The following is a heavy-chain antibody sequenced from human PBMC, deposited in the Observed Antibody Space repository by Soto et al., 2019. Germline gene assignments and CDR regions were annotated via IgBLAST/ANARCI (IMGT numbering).Heavy chain of an antibody. CDR2: IYYSGST. D-gene: IGHD3-3*01. Sequence: PSETLSLTCTVSGGSISSSSYYWGWIRQPPGKGLEWIGSIYYSGSTYYNPSLKSRVTISVDTSKNQFSLKLSSVTAADTAVYYCARTSITIFGVGNWFDPWGQGTLVNVSS. V-gene: IGHV4-39*01. CDR1: GGSISSSSYY. CDR3: ARTSITIFGVGNWFDP. J-gene: IGHJ5*02.